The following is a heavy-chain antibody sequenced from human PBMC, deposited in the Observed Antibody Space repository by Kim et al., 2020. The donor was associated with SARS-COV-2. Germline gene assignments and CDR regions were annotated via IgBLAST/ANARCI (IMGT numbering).Heavy chain of an antibody. V-gene: IGHV3-33*05. D-gene: IGHD2-21*01. Sequence: GGSLRLSCAASGFSFSHAGMHWVRQTPGKALQWVTLILAEGNNKYYADSVKGRFTVSRDNSKNTLYLQMNSLRVEDTALCYCARDRGYCGSGPCHSDYFDYWGQGTLVTSPQ. CDR1: GFSFSHAG. CDR3: ARDRGYCGSGPCHSDYFDY. J-gene: IGHJ4*02. CDR2: ILAEGNNK.